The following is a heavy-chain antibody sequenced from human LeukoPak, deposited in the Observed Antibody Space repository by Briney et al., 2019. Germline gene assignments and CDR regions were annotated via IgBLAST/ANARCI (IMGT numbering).Heavy chain of an antibody. J-gene: IGHJ4*02. CDR3: ARVPEYYDFWSGY. Sequence: GGSLRLSCAASGFTFSSYWMSWVRQAPGKGLEWVANIKQDGSEKYYVDSVKGRFTISRDNAKNSLYLQMNSLRAEDTAVYYCARVPEYYDFWSGYWGQGTLVTVSS. D-gene: IGHD3-3*01. CDR2: IKQDGSEK. CDR1: GFTFSSYW. V-gene: IGHV3-7*01.